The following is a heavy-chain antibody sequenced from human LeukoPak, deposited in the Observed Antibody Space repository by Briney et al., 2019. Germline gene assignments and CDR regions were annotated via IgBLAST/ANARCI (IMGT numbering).Heavy chain of an antibody. J-gene: IGHJ6*03. CDR2: IYTSGST. CDR1: GGSISSYY. V-gene: IGHV4-4*07. CDR3: ARSPTPGWSYLLGSYYYMDV. Sequence: SETLSLTCTVSGGSISSYYWCWIRQPAGKGLEWIGRIYTSGSTNYNPSLKSRVTMSVDTSKNQFSLRLSSVTAADTAVYYCARSPTPGWSYLLGSYYYMDVWGKGTTVTVSS. D-gene: IGHD1-26*01.